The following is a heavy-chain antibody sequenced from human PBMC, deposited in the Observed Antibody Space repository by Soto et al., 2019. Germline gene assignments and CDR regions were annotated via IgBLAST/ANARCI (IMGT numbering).Heavy chain of an antibody. CDR3: VRPIRRPGWFDS. CDR2: IGSSGGSI. Sequence: QVQLVESGGGLVKPGGSLRLSCAASGFTFSDYYMSWIRQAPGKGLEWVSYIGSSGGSIYYADSVKGRFTVSRDNAKSSLYLQMNSLRAEDKAVYYCVRPIRRPGWFDSWGQGTLVTVSS. J-gene: IGHJ5*01. V-gene: IGHV3-11*01. CDR1: GFTFSDYY.